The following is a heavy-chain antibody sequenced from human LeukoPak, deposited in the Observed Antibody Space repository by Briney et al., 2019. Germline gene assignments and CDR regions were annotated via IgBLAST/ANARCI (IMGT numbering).Heavy chain of an antibody. J-gene: IGHJ4*02. Sequence: GASVKVSCKASGYTFTSYGISWVRQAPGQGLEWMGWISTYNGNTNYAQRLQGRVTMTTDTSTSTAYMELRSLTSDDTAVYYCARSGAAETTHFDSWGQGTLVTVSS. CDR1: GYTFTSYG. CDR3: ARSGAAETTHFDS. CDR2: ISTYNGNT. V-gene: IGHV1-18*01. D-gene: IGHD4-17*01.